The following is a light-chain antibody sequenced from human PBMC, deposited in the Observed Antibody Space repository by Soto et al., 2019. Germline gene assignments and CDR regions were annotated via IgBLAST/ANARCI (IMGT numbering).Light chain of an antibody. CDR2: DAS. J-gene: IGKJ1*01. V-gene: IGKV3-20*01. CDR3: QQCVTAPLT. CDR1: QSLSKNY. Sequence: EIVLTQPPGTLSLSPGERATLSCRASQSLSKNYLAWYQHKPGQAPRLLIHDASNRATGIPDRFSGSGSGTDFTLTISSLEPEDSAVYYCQQCVTAPLTFGPGTKVEI.